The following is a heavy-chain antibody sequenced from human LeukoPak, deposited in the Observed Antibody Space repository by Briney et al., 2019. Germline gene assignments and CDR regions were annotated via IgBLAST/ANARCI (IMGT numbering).Heavy chain of an antibody. CDR2: IIPIFGTP. Sequence: GASVKVSCKASGGTFSSYAISWVRQAPGQGLEWMGGIIPIFGTPNYAQKFQGRVTITADASTSTAYMELRSLRSDDTAVYYCARGLQENLAWLQAFSAFDIWGQGTMVTVSS. V-gene: IGHV1-69*13. D-gene: IGHD5-24*01. J-gene: IGHJ3*02. CDR1: GGTFSSYA. CDR3: ARGLQENLAWLQAFSAFDI.